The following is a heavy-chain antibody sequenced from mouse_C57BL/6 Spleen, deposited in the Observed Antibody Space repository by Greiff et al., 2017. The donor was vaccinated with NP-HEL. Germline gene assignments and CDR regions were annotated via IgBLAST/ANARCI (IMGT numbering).Heavy chain of an antibody. CDR2: IWSGGST. V-gene: IGHV2-2*01. CDR3: ARSGYYDYDEGTWFAY. J-gene: IGHJ3*01. Sequence: VKLVESGPGLVQPSQSLSITCTVSGFSLTSYGVHWVRQSPGKGLEWLGVIWSGGSTDYNAAFISRLSISKDNSKSQVFFKMNSLQADDTAIYYCARSGYYDYDEGTWFAYWGQGTLVTVSA. CDR1: GFSLTSYG. D-gene: IGHD2-4*01.